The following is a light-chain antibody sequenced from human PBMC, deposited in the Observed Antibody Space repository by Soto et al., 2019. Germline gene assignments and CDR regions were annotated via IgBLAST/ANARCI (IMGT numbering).Light chain of an antibody. CDR3: SSYAGNNNVV. CDR1: SSDVGGYNY. CDR2: EVS. V-gene: IGLV2-8*01. Sequence: QSALTQPPSASGSPGQSVTISCTGTSSDVGGYNYDSWYQQHPGKAPKLMIYEVSKRPSGVPDRFSGSKSGNTASLTVSGLQAEDEADYYCSSYAGNNNVVFGGGTKLTVL. J-gene: IGLJ2*01.